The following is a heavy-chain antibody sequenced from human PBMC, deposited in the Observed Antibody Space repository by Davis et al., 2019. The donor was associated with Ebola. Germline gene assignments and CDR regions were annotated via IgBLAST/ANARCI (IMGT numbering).Heavy chain of an antibody. CDR1: GGSISSYY. CDR2: IYYSGST. V-gene: IGHV4-59*08. D-gene: IGHD2-15*01. J-gene: IGHJ2*01. Sequence: SETLSLTCTVSGGSISSYYWSWIRQPSGKGLEWIGYIYYSGSTNYNPSLKSRVTISVDTSKNQFSLKLSSVTAADTAVYYCASMVGGYRCSGGSCYSPWYFDLWGRGTLVTVSS. CDR3: ASMVGGYRCSGGSCYSPWYFDL.